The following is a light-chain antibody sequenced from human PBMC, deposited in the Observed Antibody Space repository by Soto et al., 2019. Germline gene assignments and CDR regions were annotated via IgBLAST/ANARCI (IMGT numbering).Light chain of an antibody. V-gene: IGKV3-20*01. CDR3: QQYVASPPSWT. CDR2: RA. Sequence: EIVLTQSPGTLSLSPGERATLSCRSSQSVSSGYLAWYQQKPGQAPRLLIFRAFRATGIPDRFSGSGSGTDFTLTISRLEPEDFAVYYCQQYVASPPSWTFGQGTKVEIK. CDR1: QSVSSGY. J-gene: IGKJ1*01.